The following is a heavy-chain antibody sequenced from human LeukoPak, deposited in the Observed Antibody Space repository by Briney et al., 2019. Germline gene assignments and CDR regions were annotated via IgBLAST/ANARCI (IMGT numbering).Heavy chain of an antibody. CDR1: GGFISSYY. V-gene: IGHV4-59*01. J-gene: IGHJ4*02. Sequence: SETLSLTCTVSGGFISSYYWSWIRQPPGKGLEWIGYIYYSGSTNYNPSLKSRVTISVDTSKNQFSLQLSSVTAADTAVYYCARLVVTPAPFDYWGQGTLVTVSS. D-gene: IGHD4-23*01. CDR3: ARLVVTPAPFDY. CDR2: IYYSGST.